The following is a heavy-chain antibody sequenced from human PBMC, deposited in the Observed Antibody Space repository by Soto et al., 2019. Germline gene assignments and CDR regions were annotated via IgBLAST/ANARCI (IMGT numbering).Heavy chain of an antibody. J-gene: IGHJ4*02. V-gene: IGHV3-23*01. Sequence: EVQLLESGGGLVQPGGSLRLSCAASGFTFSSYAMSWVRQAPGKGLEWVSTINSSVGSTYYADSVKGRFTISRDNSKTRLYLRMNSLRAEDTGVYYCAKGGGEYGSGSYPFWYWGQGTLVTVSS. CDR2: INSSVGST. CDR3: AKGGGEYGSGSYPFWY. D-gene: IGHD3-10*01. CDR1: GFTFSSYA.